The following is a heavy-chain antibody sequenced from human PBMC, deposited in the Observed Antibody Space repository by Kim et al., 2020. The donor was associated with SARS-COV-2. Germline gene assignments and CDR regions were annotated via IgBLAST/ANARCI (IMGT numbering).Heavy chain of an antibody. CDR1: GYSFTSYW. CDR3: ASRRVYSSSWHHFDY. V-gene: IGHV5-10-1*01. Sequence: GESLKISCKGSGYSFTSYWISWVRQMPGKGLEWMGRIDPSDSYTNYSPSFQGHVTIPADKSISTAYLQWSSLKASDTAMYYCASRRVYSSSWHHFDYWGQGTLVTLSS. CDR2: IDPSDSYT. J-gene: IGHJ4*02. D-gene: IGHD6-13*01.